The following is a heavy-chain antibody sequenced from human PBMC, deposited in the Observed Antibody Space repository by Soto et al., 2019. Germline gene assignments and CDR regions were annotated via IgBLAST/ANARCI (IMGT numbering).Heavy chain of an antibody. Sequence: GGSLRLSCAASGFTFSSYWMSWVRQAPGKGLEWVANIKQDGSEKYYVDSVKGRFTISRDNAKNSLYLQMNSLRAEDTAVYYCARIGLLWFGESRNWFDPWGQGTLVTVSS. CDR1: GFTFSSYW. V-gene: IGHV3-7*01. J-gene: IGHJ5*02. CDR3: ARIGLLWFGESRNWFDP. CDR2: IKQDGSEK. D-gene: IGHD3-10*01.